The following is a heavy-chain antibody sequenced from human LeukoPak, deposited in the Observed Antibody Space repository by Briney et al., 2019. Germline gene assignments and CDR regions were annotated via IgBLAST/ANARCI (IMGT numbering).Heavy chain of an antibody. CDR1: GYTFTGYY. CDR2: INPNSGGT. J-gene: IGHJ4*02. Sequence: ASVKVSCKASGYTFTGYYMHWVRQAPGQGLEWMGWINPNSGGTNYAQKFQGRVTMTRDTSISTAYMELSRLRSDDTAVYYCAREAAVAGINDYWGQATLVTVSS. D-gene: IGHD6-19*01. V-gene: IGHV1-2*02. CDR3: AREAAVAGINDY.